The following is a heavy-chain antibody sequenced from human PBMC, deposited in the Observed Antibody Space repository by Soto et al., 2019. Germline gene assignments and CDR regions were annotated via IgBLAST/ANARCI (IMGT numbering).Heavy chain of an antibody. D-gene: IGHD3-16*01. J-gene: IGHJ4*02. V-gene: IGHV4-4*02. CDR1: GGSITDKW. CDR3: AREGDHPFSLGY. Sequence: QVQLQESGPGLVKPSGILSLTCAVSGGSITDKWWSWIRQTPGKGLEWIGEVHHSGSTNYSPSLKSRVTMPVDTSKNDFSLKLFSLTAADTAIYYCAREGDHPFSLGYWGQGTLVTVSS. CDR2: VHHSGST.